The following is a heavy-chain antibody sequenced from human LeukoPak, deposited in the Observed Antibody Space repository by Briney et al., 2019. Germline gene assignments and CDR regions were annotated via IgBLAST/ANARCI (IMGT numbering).Heavy chain of an antibody. CDR1: GDTFSSSA. CDR3: ARSSVTGHFDF. J-gene: IGHJ4*02. D-gene: IGHD6-19*01. V-gene: IGHV1-69*04. Sequence: SVKVSYKASGDTFSSSAISWVRQAPGQGLEWMGKIILPLDITNYAQQFQGGVTITTDKSTDTVFLELSSLRSQDTAVYYCARSSVTGHFDFWGQGTLVTVSS. CDR2: IILPLDIT.